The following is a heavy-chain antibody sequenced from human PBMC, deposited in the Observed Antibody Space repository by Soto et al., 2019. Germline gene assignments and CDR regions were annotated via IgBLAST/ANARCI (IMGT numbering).Heavy chain of an antibody. CDR2: ISGRGGST. V-gene: IGHV3-23*01. CDR3: ARRLPHDCGFDY. Sequence: EVQLLESGGGLVQPGGSLRLSCAASGFTFGNYAMSWVRQAPMKGLEWVSAISGRGGSTLYEDTVKSRFTISRNNSLNTVYPQMNSLRAEDPAIYHCARRLPHDCGFDYWGHGTLVTVAS. D-gene: IGHD2-21*02. CDR1: GFTFGNYA. J-gene: IGHJ4*01.